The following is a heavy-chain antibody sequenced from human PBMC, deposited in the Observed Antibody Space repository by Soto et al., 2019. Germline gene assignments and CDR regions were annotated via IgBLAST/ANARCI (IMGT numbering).Heavy chain of an antibody. CDR2: ISNDVSKK. CDR3: ADPGSTDLEV. D-gene: IGHD3-10*01. CDR1: GFTFSSYG. V-gene: IGHV3-30*03. Sequence: QVRLVESGGGVVQPGRSLRLSCAASGFTFSSYGMHWVRQAPGKGLEWVAVISNDVSKKYYAASVKGRFTISRDNSKNMLYLQMNSLRAEDPAVYYCADPGSTDLEVWGPGTTVTVSS. J-gene: IGHJ6*02.